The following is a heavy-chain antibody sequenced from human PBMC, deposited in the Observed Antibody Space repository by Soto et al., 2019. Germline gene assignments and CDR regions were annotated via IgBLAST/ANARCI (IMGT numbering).Heavy chain of an antibody. V-gene: IGHV4-31*03. CDR1: GGSISSGGYY. CDR2: IYYSGST. Sequence: KSSETLSLTCTVSGGSISSGGYYWSWIRQHPGKGLEWIGYIYYSGSTYYNPSLKSRVTISVDTSKNQFSLKLSSVTAADTAVYYCARVHIMITFGGVIVPSDAFDIWGQGTMVTVSS. D-gene: IGHD3-16*02. J-gene: IGHJ3*02. CDR3: ARVHIMITFGGVIVPSDAFDI.